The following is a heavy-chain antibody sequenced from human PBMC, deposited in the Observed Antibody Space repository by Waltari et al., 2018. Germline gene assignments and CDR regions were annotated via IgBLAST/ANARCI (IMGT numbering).Heavy chain of an antibody. Sequence: QLQLQESGPGLVKPSETLSLTCAVSGGSISSNNYYWDWIRQPPGKGLEWIGSIYYSGSTYNHPSLKSRVTISVDTSKTHFSLKLGSVTAADTSLYYCARHSAYAGTGYYYGMDVWGQGTTVTVSS. CDR1: GGSISSNNYY. CDR2: IYYSGST. V-gene: IGHV4-39*01. J-gene: IGHJ6*02. D-gene: IGHD6-13*01. CDR3: ARHSAYAGTGYYYGMDV.